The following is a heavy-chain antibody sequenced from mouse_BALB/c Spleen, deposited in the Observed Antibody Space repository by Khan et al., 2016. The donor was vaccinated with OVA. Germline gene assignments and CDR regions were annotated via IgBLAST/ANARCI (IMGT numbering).Heavy chain of an antibody. V-gene: IGHV3-2*02. CDR3: ARTARIKY. CDR2: ISYSGST. Sequence: EVKLLESGPGLVKPSQSLSLTCTVTGYSITSGYGWNWIRQFPGNKLEWMGYISYSGSTNYNPSLKSRISITRDTSKNQFFLQLNSVTTEDTATXYLARTARIKYWGQGTTLTVSS. J-gene: IGHJ2*01. CDR1: GYSITSGYG. D-gene: IGHD1-2*01.